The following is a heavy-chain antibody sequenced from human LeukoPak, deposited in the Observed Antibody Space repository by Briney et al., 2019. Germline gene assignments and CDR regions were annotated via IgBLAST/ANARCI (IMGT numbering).Heavy chain of an antibody. V-gene: IGHV3-23*01. CDR3: AKDQAPRFSQSYYYDSSGYYYAN. D-gene: IGHD3-22*01. CDR2: ISGSGGST. CDR1: GFTFINAW. Sequence: GGSLRLSCAASGFTFINAWMAWVRQAPGKGLEWVSAISGSGGSTYYADSVKGRFTISRDNSKNTLYLQMNSLRAEDTAVYYCAKDQAPRFSQSYYYDSSGYYYANWGQGTLVTVSS. J-gene: IGHJ4*02.